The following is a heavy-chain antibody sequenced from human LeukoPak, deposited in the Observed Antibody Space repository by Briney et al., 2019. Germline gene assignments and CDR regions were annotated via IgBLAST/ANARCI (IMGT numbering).Heavy chain of an antibody. Sequence: GGSLRLSXAASGFTFSNYWMHWLRQAPGKGLVWVSRINSDGSSTSNADFVKGRFTISRDNAKNTLYLQLKSLRAGDTAVYYCARALEIGGNYFSPFDYWGQGTLVTVSS. CDR2: INSDGSST. J-gene: IGHJ4*02. D-gene: IGHD1-26*01. V-gene: IGHV3-74*01. CDR3: ARALEIGGNYFSPFDY. CDR1: GFTFSNYW.